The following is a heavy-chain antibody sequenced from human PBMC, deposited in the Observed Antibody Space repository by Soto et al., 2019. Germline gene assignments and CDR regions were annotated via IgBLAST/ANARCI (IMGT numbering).Heavy chain of an antibody. CDR3: ARRETASGTYYCDY. J-gene: IGHJ4*02. V-gene: IGHV3-9*01. CDR1: GFTFDDYA. CDR2: ISWHSGSI. Sequence: EVQLVESGGGLVQPGRSLRLSCAASGFTFDDYAMHWVRQTPGKGLEWVSGISWHSGSIGYADSVKGRFTISRDNAKNSLYLQMSRLKTEDTALYYRARRETASGTYYCDYCGQGILVTVSS. D-gene: IGHD3-10*01.